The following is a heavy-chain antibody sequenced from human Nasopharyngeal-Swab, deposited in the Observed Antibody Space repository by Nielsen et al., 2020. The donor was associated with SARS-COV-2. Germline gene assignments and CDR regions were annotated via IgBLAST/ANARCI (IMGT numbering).Heavy chain of an antibody. CDR3: AKDPGGPYYYYGMDV. CDR2: ISGSGGST. CDR1: GITFSSYA. V-gene: IGHV3-23*01. D-gene: IGHD3-10*01. J-gene: IGHJ6*02. Sequence: GESLKISCAASGITFSSYAMNWVRQAPGKGLEWVSAISGSGGSTYYADSVKGRFTISRDNSKNTLYLQMNSLRAEDTAVYYCAKDPGGPYYYYGMDVWGQGTTVTVSS.